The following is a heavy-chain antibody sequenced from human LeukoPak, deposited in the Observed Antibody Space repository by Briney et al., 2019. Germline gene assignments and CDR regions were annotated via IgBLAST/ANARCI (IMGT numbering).Heavy chain of an antibody. D-gene: IGHD1-26*01. CDR1: GGTFSSYA. J-gene: IGHJ4*02. Sequence: SCKASGGTFSSYAMHWVRQAPGKGLEWVAVISYDGSNKYYADSVKGRFTISRDNSKNTLYLQMNSLRAEDTAVYYCARGGVGAIGFDYWGQGTLVTVSS. CDR2: ISYDGSNK. CDR3: ARGGVGAIGFDY. V-gene: IGHV3-30*04.